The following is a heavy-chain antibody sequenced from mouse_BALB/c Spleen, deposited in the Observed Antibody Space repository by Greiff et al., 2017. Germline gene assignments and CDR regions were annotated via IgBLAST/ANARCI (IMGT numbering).Heavy chain of an antibody. CDR2: INPSNGGT. D-gene: IGHD2-1*01. V-gene: IGHV1S81*02. CDR3: TRSGLIYYGNYGFAY. Sequence: VQLQQSGAELVKPGASVKLSCKASGYTFTSYYIYWVKQRPGQGLEWIGEINPSNGGTNFNEKFKSKATLTVDKSSSTAYMQLSSLTSEDSAVYYCTRSGLIYYGNYGFAYWGQGTLVTVSA. CDR1: GYTFTSYY. J-gene: IGHJ3*01.